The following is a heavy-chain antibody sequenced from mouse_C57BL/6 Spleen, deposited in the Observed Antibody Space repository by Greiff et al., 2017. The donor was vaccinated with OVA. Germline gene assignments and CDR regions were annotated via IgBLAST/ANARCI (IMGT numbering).Heavy chain of an antibody. V-gene: IGHV1-15*01. CDR3: HYGSSPGWFAY. Sequence: QVQLQQSGAELVRPGASVTLSCTASGYTFTDYEMHWVKQTPVHGLEWIGAIDPETGGTAYNQKFKGKAILTADKSSSTAYMELRSLTSEDSAVYYCHYGSSPGWFAYWGQGTLVTVSA. CDR1: GYTFTDYE. CDR2: IDPETGGT. J-gene: IGHJ3*01. D-gene: IGHD1-1*01.